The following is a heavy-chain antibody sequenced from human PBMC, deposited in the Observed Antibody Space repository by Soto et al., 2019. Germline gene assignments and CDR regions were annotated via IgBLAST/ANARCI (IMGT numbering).Heavy chain of an antibody. CDR2: INHSGST. Sequence: KPSETLSLTCAVYGGSFSGYYWSWIRQPPGKGLEWIGEINHSGSTNYNPSLKSRVTISVDTSKNQFSLKLSSVTAADTAVYYCARGRXAYDFWSGYYSDYYGMDVWGEGTTVTV. J-gene: IGHJ6*02. CDR1: GGSFSGYY. V-gene: IGHV4-34*01. D-gene: IGHD3-3*01. CDR3: ARGRXAYDFWSGYYSDYYGMDV.